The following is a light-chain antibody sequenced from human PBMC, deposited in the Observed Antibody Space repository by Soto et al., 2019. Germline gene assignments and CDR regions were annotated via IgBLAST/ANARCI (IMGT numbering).Light chain of an antibody. CDR3: QQYNNWPRT. CDR1: QSVSSN. CDR2: GAS. V-gene: IGKV3-15*01. Sequence: IVMPQSPATLSLAPGERAPLSCRASQSVSSNLAWYQQKPGQAPRLLIYGASTRATGIPARFSGSGSGTEFTLTISSLQSEDFAVYYCQQYNNWPRTFGQGSKA. J-gene: IGKJ1*01.